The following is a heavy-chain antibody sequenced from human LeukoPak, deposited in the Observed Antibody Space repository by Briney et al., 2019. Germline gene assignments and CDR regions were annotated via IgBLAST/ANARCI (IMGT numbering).Heavy chain of an antibody. D-gene: IGHD6-19*01. CDR1: GLTFSSYG. V-gene: IGHV3-33*01. CDR2: IWSDGSNK. CDR3: ARYSSGFLDY. J-gene: IGHJ4*02. Sequence: GRSLRLSCAASGLTFSSYGMHWVSQAPGKGLEWVAVIWSDGSNKYYADSVKGRFTTSRDNSKNTLYLQMNSLRAEDMAVYYCARYSSGFLDYWGQGTLVTVSS.